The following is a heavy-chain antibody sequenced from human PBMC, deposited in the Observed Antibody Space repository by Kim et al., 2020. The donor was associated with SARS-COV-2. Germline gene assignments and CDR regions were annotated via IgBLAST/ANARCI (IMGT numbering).Heavy chain of an antibody. CDR3: ARISGTTGTNPGGDGAFDI. Sequence: GRFTISRDNAKNSLYLQMNSLRAEDTAVYYCARISGTTGTNPGGDGAFDIWGQGTMVTVSS. V-gene: IGHV3-11*06. D-gene: IGHD1-1*01. J-gene: IGHJ3*02.